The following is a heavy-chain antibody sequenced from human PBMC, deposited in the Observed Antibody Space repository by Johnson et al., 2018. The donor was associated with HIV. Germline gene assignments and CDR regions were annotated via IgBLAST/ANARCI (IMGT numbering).Heavy chain of an antibody. Sequence: QVQLVESGGGVVQPGRSLRLSCAASGSTFSSYGMHWVRQAPGKWLEWVAFIRYDGSNEYYADSVKGRFTISRDNFKNTLFLQMNSLRVEDTAVYYCARAYNYPIWGQGTMLTVSS. D-gene: IGHD1-1*01. CDR2: IRYDGSNE. J-gene: IGHJ3*02. CDR1: GSTFSSYG. CDR3: ARAYNYPI. V-gene: IGHV3-30*02.